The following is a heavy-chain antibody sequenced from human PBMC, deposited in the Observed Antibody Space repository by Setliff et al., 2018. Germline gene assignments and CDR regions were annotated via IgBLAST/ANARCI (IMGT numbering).Heavy chain of an antibody. D-gene: IGHD6-13*01. CDR3: ARSGPYSSSSHFDY. J-gene: IGHJ4*02. CDR2: ISAQDGNT. CDR1: GYSFLSYG. Sequence: ASVKVSCKASGYSFLSYGITWVRQAPGQGLEWMGWISAQDGNTIYAQNFQGRVTMTTDTSTSTAYMELRSLRSDDTAVYYCARSGPYSSSSHFDYWGQGTLVTVSS. V-gene: IGHV1-18*01.